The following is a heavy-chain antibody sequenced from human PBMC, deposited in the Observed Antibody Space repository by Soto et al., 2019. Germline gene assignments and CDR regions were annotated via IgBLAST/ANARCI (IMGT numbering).Heavy chain of an antibody. CDR3: VRTTVEYYFDY. V-gene: IGHV4-31*03. J-gene: IGHJ4*02. Sequence: QGQLQESGPGLVKPSQTLSLTCTVSGGSISSGGYYWSWIRPHPGKGLEWIGYIYYSGSTYYNPSLKSRVTISVDTSKNQFSLKLSSMPAADTAVYYCVRTTVEYYFDYWGQGTLVTVSS. CDR1: GGSISSGGYY. CDR2: IYYSGST. D-gene: IGHD4-17*01.